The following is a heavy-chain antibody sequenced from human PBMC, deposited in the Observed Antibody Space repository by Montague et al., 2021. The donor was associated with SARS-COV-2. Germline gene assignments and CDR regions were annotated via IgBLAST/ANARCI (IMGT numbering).Heavy chain of an antibody. CDR3: ARQENSSGWFKPDAFDI. J-gene: IGHJ3*02. D-gene: IGHD6-19*01. Sequence: SETLSLTCTVSGGFISSSSYYWGWLRQPPGKGLEWIGSIYYSGSTYYNPSLKSRVTISVDTSKNQFSLKLSSVTAADTAVYYCARQENSSGWFKPDAFDIWGQGTMVTVSS. V-gene: IGHV4-39*01. CDR1: GGFISSSSYY. CDR2: IYYSGST.